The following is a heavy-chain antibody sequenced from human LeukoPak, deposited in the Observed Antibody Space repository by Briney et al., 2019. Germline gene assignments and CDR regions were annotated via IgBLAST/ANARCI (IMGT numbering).Heavy chain of an antibody. V-gene: IGHV4-39*01. CDR3: ASSYYDILTGYSHDAFDI. Sequence: PSETLSLTCTVSGGSISSSSYYWGWIRQPPGKGLEWIGSIYYSGSTYYNPSLKSRVTISVDTSKNQFFLKLSSVTAADTAVYYCASSYYDILTGYSHDAFDIWGQGTMVTVSS. D-gene: IGHD3-9*01. CDR2: IYYSGST. J-gene: IGHJ3*02. CDR1: GGSISSSSYY.